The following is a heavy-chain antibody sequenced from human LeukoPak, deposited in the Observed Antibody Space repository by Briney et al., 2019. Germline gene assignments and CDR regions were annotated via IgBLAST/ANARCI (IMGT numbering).Heavy chain of an antibody. D-gene: IGHD2-8*02. Sequence: PSETLSLTCTVSGGSVSSGAYYWSWIRQPAGKGLEWIGRIYSSGNTNYSPSFKSRVTISADSSMNQFSLKLSSVTAADTAVYYCARDHPTPNTGYMDVWGKGTTVTVSS. CDR1: GGSVSSGAYY. CDR3: ARDHPTPNTGYMDV. J-gene: IGHJ6*03. CDR2: IYSSGNT. V-gene: IGHV4-61*02.